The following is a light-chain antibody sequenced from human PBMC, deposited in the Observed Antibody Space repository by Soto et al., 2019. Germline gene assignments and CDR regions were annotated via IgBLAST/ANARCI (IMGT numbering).Light chain of an antibody. V-gene: IGKV3-20*01. Sequence: EIVMTQSPVTLSVSPGERATLSCRASQSVSSSYLAWYQQKPGQAPRLLIYGASSRATGIPDRFSGSGSGTDFTLTISRLEPEDFAVYYCQQYGSSQWTFGQGTKVDIK. CDR1: QSVSSSY. J-gene: IGKJ1*01. CDR2: GAS. CDR3: QQYGSSQWT.